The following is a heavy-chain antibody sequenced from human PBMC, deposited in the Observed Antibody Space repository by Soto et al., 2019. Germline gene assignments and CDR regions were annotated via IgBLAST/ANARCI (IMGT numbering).Heavy chain of an antibody. CDR3: AIHYSSSYV. CDR1: VFTFRSYT. CDR2: IVGNGGST. J-gene: IGHJ4*02. D-gene: IGHD6-6*01. V-gene: IGHV3-64D*06. Sequence: GVLRLSCSASVFTFRSYTMHWVRQAPGKGLEYVSGIVGNGGSTYYADSVRGRFTISRDNSKNTLYLQMSSLRAEDTAVYYCAIHYSSSYVWGQGTLVTVSS.